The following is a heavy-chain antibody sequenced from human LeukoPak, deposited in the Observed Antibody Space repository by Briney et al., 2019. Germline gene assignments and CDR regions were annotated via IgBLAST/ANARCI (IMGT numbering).Heavy chain of an antibody. V-gene: IGHV1-69*13. CDR2: IIPIFGTA. CDR3: ASNPRPIVVDI. CDR1: GGTFSSYA. D-gene: IGHD1-26*01. Sequence: RASVKVSCKASGGTFSSYAISWVRQAPGQGLEWMGGIIPIFGTANYAQKFQGRVTITADESTSTAYMELSSLRSEDTAVYYCASNPRPIVVDIWGQGTMVTVSS. J-gene: IGHJ3*02.